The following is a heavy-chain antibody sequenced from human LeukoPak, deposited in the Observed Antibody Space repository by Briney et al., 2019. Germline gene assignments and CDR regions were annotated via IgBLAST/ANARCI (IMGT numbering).Heavy chain of an antibody. Sequence: GGSLRLSCAASGFTFSSYAMSWVRQAPGKGLEWVSAISGSGSTTYYADSVKGRFTISRDNSKNTLYLQMNSLRAEDTAVYYCAKVTDWEGWRNFDYWGQGTLVTVSS. CDR1: GFTFSSYA. CDR2: ISGSGSTT. CDR3: AKVTDWEGWRNFDY. D-gene: IGHD6-19*01. J-gene: IGHJ4*02. V-gene: IGHV3-23*01.